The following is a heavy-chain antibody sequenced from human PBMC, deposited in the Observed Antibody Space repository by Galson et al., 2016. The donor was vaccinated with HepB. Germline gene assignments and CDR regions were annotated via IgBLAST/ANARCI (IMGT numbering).Heavy chain of an antibody. J-gene: IGHJ5*02. CDR3: ARRTWGSGIDH. Sequence: SETLSLTCTVSGGSIRSSTFYWGWVRQTPGKGLEWIGSIFYSGGTHYNPSLKSRVTISVDTSKNVLSLTPRSVTAAETAVYYCARRTWGSGIDHWGQGTLVTVS. D-gene: IGHD3-10*01. CDR1: GGSIRSSTFY. CDR2: IFYSGGT. V-gene: IGHV4-39*02.